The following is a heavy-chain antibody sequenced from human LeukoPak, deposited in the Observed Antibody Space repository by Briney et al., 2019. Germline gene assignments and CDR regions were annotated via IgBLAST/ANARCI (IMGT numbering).Heavy chain of an antibody. V-gene: IGHV1-18*01. CDR2: ISAYNGNT. J-gene: IGHJ5*02. D-gene: IGHD6-13*01. CDR1: GYTFTSYG. CDR3: ARGVAAAAAYNWFDP. Sequence: ASVTVSCKASGYTFTSYGISWVRQAPGQGLEWMGWISAYNGNTNYAQKLQGRVTMTTDTSTSTAYMELRSLRSDDTAVYYCARGVAAAAAYNWFDPWGQGTLVNVSS.